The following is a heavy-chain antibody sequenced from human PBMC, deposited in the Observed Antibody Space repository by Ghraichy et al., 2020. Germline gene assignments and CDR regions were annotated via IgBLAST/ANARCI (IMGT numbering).Heavy chain of an antibody. CDR2: INTNTGNP. Sequence: SCKASGYRFTMFAINWVRQAPGQGFEWMGWINTNTGNPTYAQGFTGRFVFSLDTSVSTAFLQITSLQADDSAVYYCARSMAGEGPDYWGQGTLVTVSS. CDR3: ARSMAGEGPDY. J-gene: IGHJ4*02. D-gene: IGHD6-19*01. CDR1: GYRFTMFA. V-gene: IGHV7-4-1*02.